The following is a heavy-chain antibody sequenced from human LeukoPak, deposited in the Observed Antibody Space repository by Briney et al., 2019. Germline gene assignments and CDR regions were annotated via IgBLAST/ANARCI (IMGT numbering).Heavy chain of an antibody. J-gene: IGHJ4*02. V-gene: IGHV4-4*07. D-gene: IGHD3-10*01. CDR2: IYTGGRT. CDR3: ARQTSSGGFDY. Sequence: PSETLSLTCTVSGVSINSYYWSWIRQPAGKGLEWIGRIYTGGRTNYNPSPKSRLTMSEDTSKNQFSLKLSSATAPDTAVYYCARQTSSGGFDYWGQGTLVTVSS. CDR1: GVSINSYY.